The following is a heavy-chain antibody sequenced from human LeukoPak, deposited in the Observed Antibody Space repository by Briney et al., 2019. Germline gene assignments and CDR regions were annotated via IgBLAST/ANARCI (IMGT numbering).Heavy chain of an antibody. Sequence: GESLKISCKGSGYSFISYWISWVRQMPGKGLEWTGRIDPRDSYTNYSPSLLGHVTISADKSITTAYLQWSSLKASDTAIYYCATHRVGRLPYRFDYWGQGTLVTVSS. J-gene: IGHJ4*02. V-gene: IGHV5-10-1*01. CDR1: GYSFISYW. CDR2: IDPRDSYT. D-gene: IGHD3/OR15-3a*01. CDR3: ATHRVGRLPYRFDY.